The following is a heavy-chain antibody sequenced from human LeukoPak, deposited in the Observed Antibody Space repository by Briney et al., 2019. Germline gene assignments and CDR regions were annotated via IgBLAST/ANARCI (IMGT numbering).Heavy chain of an antibody. D-gene: IGHD5-18*01. CDR2: IYYSGST. CDR3: ARAWDTAMVNYYYGMDV. CDR1: GGSISSYY. J-gene: IGHJ6*02. V-gene: IGHV4-59*01. Sequence: SETLSLTCTVSGGSISSYYWSWIGQPPGKGLEWIGYIYYSGSTNYNPSLKSRVTISVDTSKNQFSLKLSSVTAADTAVYYCARAWDTAMVNYYYGMDVWGQGTTVTVSS.